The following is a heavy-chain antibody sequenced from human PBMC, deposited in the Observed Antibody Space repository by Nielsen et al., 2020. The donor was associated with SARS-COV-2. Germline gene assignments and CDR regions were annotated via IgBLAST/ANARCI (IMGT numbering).Heavy chain of an antibody. D-gene: IGHD2-15*01. V-gene: IGHV3-73*01. CDR1: GFTFSGST. J-gene: IGHJ4*02. CDR3: ARDRAATPMTALDY. Sequence: GESLKISCAASGFTFSGSTMHWVRQASGKGLEWVGRIRSKANSYATGFAASVKGRFTISRDDSKNTAYLQMNSLRAEDTAVYYCARDRAATPMTALDYWGQGTLVTVSS. CDR2: IRSKANSYAT.